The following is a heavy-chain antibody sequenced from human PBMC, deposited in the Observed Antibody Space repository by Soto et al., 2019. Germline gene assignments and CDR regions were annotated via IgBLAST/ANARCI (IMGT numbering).Heavy chain of an antibody. CDR3: ASHDIVAVVAQFFDYGMDV. J-gene: IGHJ6*02. CDR1: GGSISSSSYY. Sequence: AETLSLTCTVSGGSISSSSYYWGWIRQPPGKGLEWIGSIYYSGSTYYNPSLKSRVTISVDTSKNQFSLKLSSVTAADTSVYSSASHDIVAVVAQFFDYGMDVWGQGNTVTVSS. CDR2: IYYSGST. V-gene: IGHV4-39*01. D-gene: IGHD2-15*01.